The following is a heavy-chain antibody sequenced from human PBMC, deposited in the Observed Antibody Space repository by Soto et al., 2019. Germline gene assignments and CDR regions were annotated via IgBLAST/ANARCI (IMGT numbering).Heavy chain of an antibody. V-gene: IGHV3-48*03. J-gene: IGHJ4*02. D-gene: IGHD5-12*01. Sequence: EVQPVESGGGLVQPGGSLRLSCAASGFTFSSYEMNWVRQAPGKGLEWVSYISSSGSTIYYADSVKGRFTISRDNAKNSLYLQMNSLRAEDTAVDYCARWLQLLDYWGQGTLVTVSS. CDR1: GFTFSSYE. CDR3: ARWLQLLDY. CDR2: ISSSGSTI.